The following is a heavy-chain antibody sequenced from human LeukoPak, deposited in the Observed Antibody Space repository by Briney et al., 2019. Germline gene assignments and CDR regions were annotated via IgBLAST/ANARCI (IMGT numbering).Heavy chain of an antibody. CDR3: TRRASCSGDCTLDY. CDR2: INPNSGAT. D-gene: IGHD2-21*01. CDR1: GYTFSDYY. J-gene: IGHJ4*02. Sequence: GASVKVSCKASGYTFSDYYMHWVRQAPGQGLEWMGWINPNSGATSYALKFQGRVTVTGDTSISTVYMEVSRLTSDDTAVYYCTRRASCSGDCTLDYWGQGTLVTVSS. V-gene: IGHV1-2*02.